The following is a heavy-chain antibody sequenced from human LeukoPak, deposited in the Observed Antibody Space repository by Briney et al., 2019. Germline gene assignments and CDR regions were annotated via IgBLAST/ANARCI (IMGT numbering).Heavy chain of an antibody. J-gene: IGHJ3*02. CDR3: ARLYNTGSPDI. V-gene: IGHV4-39*01. CDR1: GGSTTSSTYY. D-gene: IGHD1-1*01. CDR2: IYHSGST. Sequence: PETLSLTCHVSGGSTTSSTYYWGSIRQPPGTGLQRLRRIYHSGSTYYNPSLKSRVTISVNTSKNQFSLKLSSVTAADAAVYYCARLYNTGSPDIWGEGTMVTVYS.